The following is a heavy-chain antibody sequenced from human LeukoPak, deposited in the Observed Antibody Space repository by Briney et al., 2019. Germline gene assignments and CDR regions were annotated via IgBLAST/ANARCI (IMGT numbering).Heavy chain of an antibody. CDR2: ISASGGST. Sequence: GGSLRLSCVASGFTFSTYAMTWVRQAPGKGLEWVSGISASGGSTYYIDSVRGRFSISRDNSKNTLYLHMNSLRAEDTAVYYCASSTVTRGFYFDYWGQGTLVTVSS. V-gene: IGHV3-23*01. CDR3: ASSTVTRGFYFDY. D-gene: IGHD4-11*01. CDR1: GFTFSTYA. J-gene: IGHJ4*02.